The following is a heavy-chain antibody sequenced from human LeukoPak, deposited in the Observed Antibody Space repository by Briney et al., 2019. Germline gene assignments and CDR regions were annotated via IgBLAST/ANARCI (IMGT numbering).Heavy chain of an antibody. V-gene: IGHV3-48*04. J-gene: IGHJ4*02. CDR3: ARKDFSSGSFTY. Sequence: GGSLRLSCAASGFTFSSYSMNWIRQAPGKGLEWISYIGLHGYPLDYADSVKGRFTISRDNAQNSLYLDMSSLRAEDTAVYYCARKDFSSGSFTYWGQGTLVTVSS. D-gene: IGHD3-22*01. CDR1: GFTFSSYS. CDR2: IGLHGYPL.